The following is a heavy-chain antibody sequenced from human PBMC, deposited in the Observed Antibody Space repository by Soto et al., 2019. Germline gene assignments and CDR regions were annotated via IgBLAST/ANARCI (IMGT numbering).Heavy chain of an antibody. CDR3: TTQGFGILHGLVDV. J-gene: IGHJ6*02. V-gene: IGHV4-4*09. Sequence: SETLSLTCTVSGDSISSFSNHSCSWIRQPPGRGLEWIGYISEGGYTSYNPSLRSRVFISVDTSNNQVSLNLASVTAADTAIYYCTTQGFGILHGLVDVWGQGTT. D-gene: IGHD3-10*01. CDR2: ISEGGYT. CDR1: GDSISSFSNHS.